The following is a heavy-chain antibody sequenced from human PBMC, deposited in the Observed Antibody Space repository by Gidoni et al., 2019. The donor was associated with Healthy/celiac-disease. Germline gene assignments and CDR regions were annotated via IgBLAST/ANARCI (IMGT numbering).Heavy chain of an antibody. D-gene: IGHD6-19*01. CDR3: ARAFLVAVAGTIYNWFDP. V-gene: IGHV3-7*01. Sequence: EVQLVESGGGLVQPGGSLRLSCAASGFTFSSYWRSWVRQAPGKGLEWVANIKQDGSEKYYVDSVKGRFTISRDNAKNSLYLQMNSLRAEDTAVYYCARAFLVAVAGTIYNWFDPWGQGTLVTVSS. CDR2: IKQDGSEK. CDR1: GFTFSSYW. J-gene: IGHJ5*02.